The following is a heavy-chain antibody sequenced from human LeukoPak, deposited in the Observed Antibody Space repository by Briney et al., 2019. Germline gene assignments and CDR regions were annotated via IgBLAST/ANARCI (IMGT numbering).Heavy chain of an antibody. V-gene: IGHV1-8*01. CDR3: ARDIVVVPAAIPLLSI. CDR2: MNPNSGNT. D-gene: IGHD2-2*01. CDR1: GYTFTSYD. J-gene: IGHJ3*02. Sequence: ASVKVSCKASGYTFTSYDINWVRQATGQGLEWMGWMNPNSGNTGYAQKFQGRVTMTRNTSISTAYMELSSLRSEDTAVYYCARDIVVVPAAIPLLSIWGQGTMVTVSS.